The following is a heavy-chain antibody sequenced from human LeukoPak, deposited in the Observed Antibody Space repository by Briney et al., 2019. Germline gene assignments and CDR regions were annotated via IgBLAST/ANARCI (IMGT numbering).Heavy chain of an antibody. CDR3: ARSDRYWGSYRSDAFDI. CDR2: IYYTGST. CDR1: GGSISSSSYY. J-gene: IGHJ3*02. V-gene: IGHV4-39*07. D-gene: IGHD3-16*02. Sequence: SETLSLTCTVSGGSISSSSYYWGWIRQPPGKGLEWIGSIYYTGSTYYNPSLKSRVTISVDTSKNQFSLKLSSVTAADTAVYYCARSDRYWGSYRSDAFDIWGQGTMVTVSS.